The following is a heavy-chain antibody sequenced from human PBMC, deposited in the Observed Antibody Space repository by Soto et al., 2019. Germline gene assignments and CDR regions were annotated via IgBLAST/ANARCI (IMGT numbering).Heavy chain of an antibody. CDR1: GFSLMSSGVG. CDR3: SHSDCSGGSCYSVEY. J-gene: IGHJ4*02. Sequence: QITLKESGPPLVKPTQTLTLTCTFSGFSLMSSGVGVGWIRQPPGKALEWLALIFWDDDKRYSPSLKTRITITKDTSKNQVVLTMTNMDPVDTATYYCSHSDCSGGSCYSVEYWGQGTLVTVSS. CDR2: IFWDDDK. D-gene: IGHD2-15*01. V-gene: IGHV2-5*02.